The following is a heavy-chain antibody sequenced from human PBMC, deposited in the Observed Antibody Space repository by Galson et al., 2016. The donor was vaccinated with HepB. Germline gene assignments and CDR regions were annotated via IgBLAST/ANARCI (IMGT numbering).Heavy chain of an antibody. D-gene: IGHD6-19*01. CDR2: INGGSA. CDR3: TRAFRYGTGRYGRNDC. V-gene: IGHV3-23*01. J-gene: IGHJ4*02. CDR1: RFPLNSFA. Sequence: SLRLSCAASRFPLNSFALSWVRQAPVKGLEWVSAINGGSAHYADSVQGRFTISRGTSKNTLCLEMNSLRAEDTAIYYCTRAFRYGTGRYGRNDCSGQGTLVTVSS.